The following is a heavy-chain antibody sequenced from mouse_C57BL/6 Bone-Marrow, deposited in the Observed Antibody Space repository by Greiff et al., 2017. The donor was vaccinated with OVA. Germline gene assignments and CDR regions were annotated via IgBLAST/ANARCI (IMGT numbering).Heavy chain of an antibody. J-gene: IGHJ4*01. CDR2: IDPSDSET. CDR3: ARYYGSRKYYYSMDY. CDR1: GYTFTSYW. D-gene: IGHD1-1*01. V-gene: IGHV1-52*01. Sequence: QVQLQQSGAELVRPGSSVKLSCKASGYTFTSYWMHWVKQRPIQGLEWIGNIDPSDSETHYNQKFKDKATLTVDKSSSTAYMQLSSLTSEDSAVYYAARYYGSRKYYYSMDYWGQGTSVTVSS.